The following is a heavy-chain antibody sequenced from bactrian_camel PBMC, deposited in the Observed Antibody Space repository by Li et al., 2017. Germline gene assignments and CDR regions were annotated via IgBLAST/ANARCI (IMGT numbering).Heavy chain of an antibody. V-gene: IGHV3S42*01. J-gene: IGHJ4*01. Sequence: VQLVESGGGSVQPGGSLRLSCAASGFIFSDYSMTWVRQAPGKGLEWVSFISSSGGGIGYADSVKGRFTVSRDNAKNTVYLQLNSLKPEGSAMYYCVKGAPARWFGDFWGRGTQVTVS. D-gene: IGHD1*01. CDR1: GFIFSDYS. CDR2: ISSSGGGI. CDR3: VKGAPARWFGDF.